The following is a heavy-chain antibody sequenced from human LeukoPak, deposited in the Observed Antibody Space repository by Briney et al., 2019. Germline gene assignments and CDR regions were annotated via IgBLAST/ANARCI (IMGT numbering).Heavy chain of an antibody. D-gene: IGHD3-22*01. CDR3: AKRGVVIRVILVGFHKEAYYFDS. J-gene: IGHJ4*02. V-gene: IGHV3-23*01. CDR2: ISDSGGRT. Sequence: GGSLRLSCAVSGITLSNYGMSWVRQAPGKGLEWVAGISDSGGRTNDADSVKGRFTISRDNPKNTLYLQMNSLRAEDTAVYFCAKRGVVIRVILVGFHKEAYYFDSWGQGALVTVSS. CDR1: GITLSNYG.